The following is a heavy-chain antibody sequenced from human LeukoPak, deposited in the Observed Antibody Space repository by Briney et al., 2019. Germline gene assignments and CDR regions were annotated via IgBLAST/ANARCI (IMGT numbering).Heavy chain of an antibody. D-gene: IGHD3-22*01. CDR1: GFTFSSYA. CDR3: AKVYYYDSSGYDYFDY. CDR2: ISGSGGST. J-gene: IGHJ4*02. V-gene: IGHV3-23*01. Sequence: PGGSLRLSCAASGFTFSSYAMSWVRQAPGKGLEWVSAISGSGGSTYYADSVRGRFTISRDNSKNTLYLQVNSLRAEDTAVYYCAKVYYYDSSGYDYFDYWGQGTLVTVSS.